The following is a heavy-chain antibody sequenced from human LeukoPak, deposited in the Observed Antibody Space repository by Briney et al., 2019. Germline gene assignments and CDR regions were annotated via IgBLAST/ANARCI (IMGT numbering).Heavy chain of an antibody. CDR1: GFTFSSYG. CDR2: IWYDGSNK. Sequence: GGSLRLSCAASGFTFSSYGMHWVRQAPGKGLEWVAVIWYDGSNKYYADSVKGRFTISRDSSKNTLSLQMNSLRAEDTAVYYCAKEGDYGDLDHWGQGTLVTVSS. J-gene: IGHJ1*01. CDR3: AKEGDYGDLDH. D-gene: IGHD4-17*01. V-gene: IGHV3-33*06.